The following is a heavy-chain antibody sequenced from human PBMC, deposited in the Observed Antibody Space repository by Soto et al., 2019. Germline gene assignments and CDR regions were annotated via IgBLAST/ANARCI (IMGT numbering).Heavy chain of an antibody. CDR1: GGSISSYF. D-gene: IGHD4-17*01. CDR2: IYYGGIT. V-gene: IGHV4-59*01. J-gene: IGHJ6*02. Sequence: QVPLQESGPGLVKPSETLSLTCTVSGGSISSYFWTWIRQPPGKGLEWIGYIYYGGITKYNPSLKTRVTISVDTSKNQFSLRLNSVTAADTAVYYCARDTDYGGRYSLDVWGQGTTVSVSS. CDR3: ARDTDYGGRYSLDV.